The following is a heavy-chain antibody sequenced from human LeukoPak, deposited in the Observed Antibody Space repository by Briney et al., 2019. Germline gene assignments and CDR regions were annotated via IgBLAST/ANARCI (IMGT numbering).Heavy chain of an antibody. J-gene: IGHJ6*02. V-gene: IGHV1-69*13. CDR2: IIPIFGTA. CDR3: ARRNVVVVAATSYYYYGMDV. D-gene: IGHD2-15*01. Sequence: ASVKVSCKASGYTFTINHIHCVRQAPGQGLEWMGGIIPIFGTANYAQKFQDRVTITADESTSTAYMELSSMRSEDTAVYYCARRNVVVVAATSYYYYGMDVWGQGTTVTVSS. CDR1: GYTFTINH.